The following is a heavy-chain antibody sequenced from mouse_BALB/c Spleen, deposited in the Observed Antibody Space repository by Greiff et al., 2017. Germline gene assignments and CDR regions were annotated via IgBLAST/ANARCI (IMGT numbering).Heavy chain of an antibody. CDR2: ISYDGSN. CDR3: ARETTTDAMDY. Sequence: ESGPGLVKPSQSLSLTCSVTGYSITSGYYWNWIRQFPGNKLEWMGYISYDGSNNYNPSLKNRISITRDTSKNQFFLKLNSVTTEDTTTYYCARETTTDAMDYWGQGTSVTVSS. V-gene: IGHV3-6*02. J-gene: IGHJ4*01. CDR1: GYSITSGYY. D-gene: IGHD1-1*01.